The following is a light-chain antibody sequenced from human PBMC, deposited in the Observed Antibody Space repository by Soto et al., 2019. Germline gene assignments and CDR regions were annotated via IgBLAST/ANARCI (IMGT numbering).Light chain of an antibody. CDR3: MQALQTPYT. J-gene: IGKJ2*01. Sequence: EIVIIQSPPSLTVTPGEPASISCSSSQRLLHSNGNIFLDWYLQKPGQSPQLLIYLGFNRASGVPDRVSGSGAGTDFTLKISRVEAEDAGIYYCMQALQTPYTLGQGTKVDIK. V-gene: IGKV2-28*01. CDR1: QRLLHSNGNIF. CDR2: LGF.